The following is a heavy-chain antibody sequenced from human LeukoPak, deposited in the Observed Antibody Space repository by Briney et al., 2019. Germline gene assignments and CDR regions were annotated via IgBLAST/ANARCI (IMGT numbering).Heavy chain of an antibody. V-gene: IGHV3-23*01. CDR3: AKGGYSGFDV. J-gene: IGHJ3*01. CDR1: RFTFSSYA. Sequence: GGSLRLSCAASRFTFSSYAMIWGGQAPGKGLEWVSAISGSGGSTYYADSVKGRFTISRDNSKNTLYLQMNRLRAEDTAVYYCAKGGYSGFDVWGQGTVVTVSS. D-gene: IGHD5-12*01. CDR2: ISGSGGST.